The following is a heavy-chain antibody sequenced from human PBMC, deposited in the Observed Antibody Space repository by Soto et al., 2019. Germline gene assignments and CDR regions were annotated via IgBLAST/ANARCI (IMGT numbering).Heavy chain of an antibody. V-gene: IGHV3-11*06. CDR1: GFTFGDSY. CDR3: VRGGGGGLFDP. CDR2: ISPGSRYP. Sequence: GGSLRLSCAGSGFTFGDSYMSWICQAPGKGLEWLSYISPGSRYPAYADSVKGRFTISRDNAKRSLYLQMMSLTAEDTAIYYCVRGGGGGLFDPWGQGTMVTVSS. J-gene: IGHJ5*02. D-gene: IGHD2-15*01.